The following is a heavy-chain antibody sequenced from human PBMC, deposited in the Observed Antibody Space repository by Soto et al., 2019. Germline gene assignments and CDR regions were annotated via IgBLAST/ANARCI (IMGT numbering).Heavy chain of an antibody. J-gene: IGHJ4*02. Sequence: QVQLQESGPGLVKPSETLSLTCTVSGGSITSYYWSWIRQPPGKGLEWIGYIFYSGATNYNPSLKSQGTISVVPSKNHFSLRLSSVTAADTAVYYGARVIAAAGTRSHEYWGQGTLVTVSS. CDR3: ARVIAAAGTRSHEY. D-gene: IGHD6-13*01. CDR1: GGSITSYY. V-gene: IGHV4-59*01. CDR2: IFYSGAT.